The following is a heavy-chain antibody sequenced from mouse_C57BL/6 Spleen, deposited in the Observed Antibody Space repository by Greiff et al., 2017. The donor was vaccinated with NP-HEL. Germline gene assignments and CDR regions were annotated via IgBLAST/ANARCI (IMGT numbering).Heavy chain of an antibody. D-gene: IGHD1-1*01. J-gene: IGHJ1*03. CDR2: ILPGSGST. Sequence: QVQLQQPGAELVKPGASVKLSCKASGYTFTGYWIEWVKQRPGHGLEWIVEILPGSGSTNYNEKFKGKATFTADTSSNTAYMQLSSLTTEDSAIYYCARTYYYGSSPVFDVWGTGTTVTVSS. CDR3: ARTYYYGSSPVFDV. V-gene: IGHV1-9*01. CDR1: GYTFTGYW.